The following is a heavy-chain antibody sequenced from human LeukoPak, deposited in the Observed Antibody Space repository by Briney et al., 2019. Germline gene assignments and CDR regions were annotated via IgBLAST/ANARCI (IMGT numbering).Heavy chain of an antibody. J-gene: IGHJ4*02. Sequence: SVKVSCKASGGTFSSYAISWVRQAPGQGLEWMGWISTYNENTKYAQKFQGRVTMTTDTSTSTAYMELRTLRSDDTAVYFCARETSGYSGDYWGQGTLVTVSS. V-gene: IGHV1-18*01. D-gene: IGHD3-22*01. CDR2: ISTYNENT. CDR3: ARETSGYSGDY. CDR1: GGTFSSYA.